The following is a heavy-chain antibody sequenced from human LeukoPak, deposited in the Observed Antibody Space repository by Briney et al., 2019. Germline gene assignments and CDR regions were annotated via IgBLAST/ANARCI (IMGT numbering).Heavy chain of an antibody. CDR3: ARLYYDSSGYYPEDY. D-gene: IGHD3-22*01. Sequence: ASVKVSCKASGYTFTSYGISWVRQAPGQGLEWMGWISAYNGNTNYAQKLQGRVTMTTDTSTSTAYMELRSLRSDDTAVYYRARLYYDSSGYYPEDYWGQGTLVTVSS. CDR2: ISAYNGNT. V-gene: IGHV1-18*01. CDR1: GYTFTSYG. J-gene: IGHJ4*02.